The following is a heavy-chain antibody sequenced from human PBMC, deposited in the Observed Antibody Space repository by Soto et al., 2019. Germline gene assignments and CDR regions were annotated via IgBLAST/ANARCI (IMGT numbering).Heavy chain of an antibody. CDR1: GGTFSSYA. CDR2: IIPIFGTA. J-gene: IGHJ6*02. V-gene: IGHV1-69*05. CDR3: ARDRVYSNSYYGMDV. D-gene: IGHD6-13*01. Sequence: SVKVSCKASGGTFSSYAISWVRQAPGQGLEWMGGIIPIFGTANYAQKFQGRVTMTTDTSTSTAYMELRSLRSDDTAVYYCARDRVYSNSYYGMDVWGQGTTVTVSS.